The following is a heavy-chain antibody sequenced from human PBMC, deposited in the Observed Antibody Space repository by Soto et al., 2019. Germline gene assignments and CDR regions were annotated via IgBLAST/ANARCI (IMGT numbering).Heavy chain of an antibody. CDR2: IDPSDSYT. CDR1: GYNFPAFW. J-gene: IGHJ5*01. Sequence: XGSLKISCKASGYNFPAFWIHWVRQRPGKGLEWLGKIDPSDSYTNYSPSFEGDVTISTDNSITTAYLHWSSLRASDTALYFCARVHKNWFDSWAQGTMVTVSS. CDR3: ARVHKNWFDS. V-gene: IGHV5-10-1*01.